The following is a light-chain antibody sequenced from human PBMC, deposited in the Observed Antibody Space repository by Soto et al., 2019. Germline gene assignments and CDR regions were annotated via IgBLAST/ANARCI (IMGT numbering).Light chain of an antibody. V-gene: IGKV3-15*01. Sequence: EIVMTQSPATLSVSPGERATLSCRASRNINRKLAWYQQKPGQAPRLLISGASTRATGIPARFSGSGSGTEFTLTISSLQSEDFAVYYYQQYYDYPPLIVGGGTKVEIK. CDR2: GAS. J-gene: IGKJ4*01. CDR1: RNINRK. CDR3: QQYYDYPPLI.